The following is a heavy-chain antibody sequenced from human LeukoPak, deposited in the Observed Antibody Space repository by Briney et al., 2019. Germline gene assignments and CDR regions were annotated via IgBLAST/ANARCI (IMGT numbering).Heavy chain of an antibody. CDR3: AKSSPLTDVLRFLEWLPRYYMDV. J-gene: IGHJ6*03. Sequence: GGSLRLSCAVSGFTFSSYAMSWVRQAPGKGLEWVSAISGSGGSTYYADSVKGRFTIYRDNSKNTLYLQMNSLRAEDTAVYYCAKSSPLTDVLRFLEWLPRYYMDVWGKGTTVTVSS. V-gene: IGHV3-23*01. CDR1: GFTFSSYA. CDR2: ISGSGGST. D-gene: IGHD3-3*01.